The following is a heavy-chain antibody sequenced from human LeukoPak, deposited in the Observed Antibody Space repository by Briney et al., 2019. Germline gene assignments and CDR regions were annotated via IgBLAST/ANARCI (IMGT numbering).Heavy chain of an antibody. CDR3: ARGPGSSSWYTYPAGGWFDP. CDR2: INHSGST. D-gene: IGHD6-13*01. CDR1: GGSFSGYY. Sequence: SETLSLTCAVYGGSFSGYYWSWIRQPPGKGLEWIGEINHSGSTNYNPSLKSRVTISVDTSKNQFSLKLSSVTVADTAVYYCARGPGSSSWYTYPAGGWFDPWGQGTLVTVSS. J-gene: IGHJ5*02. V-gene: IGHV4-34*01.